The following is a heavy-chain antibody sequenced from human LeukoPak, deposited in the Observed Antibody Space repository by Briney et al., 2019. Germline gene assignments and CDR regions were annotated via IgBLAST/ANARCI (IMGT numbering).Heavy chain of an antibody. D-gene: IGHD3-22*01. CDR2: IRFDGGKK. CDR3: AKDGDSTGYYSSYYNHMHV. V-gene: IGHV3-30*02. J-gene: IGHJ6*03. Sequence: GGSLRLSCAAPGFTFSTYGFHWVRQAPGKGLEWVTFIRFDGGKKNYADSVKGRFAISRDNSKNTVYLQMNSLRAEDTAIYYCAKDGDSTGYYSSYYNHMHVWGRETSVTISS. CDR1: GFTFSTYG.